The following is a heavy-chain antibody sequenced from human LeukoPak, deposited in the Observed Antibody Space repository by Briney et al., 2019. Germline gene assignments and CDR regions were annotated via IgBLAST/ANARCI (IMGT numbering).Heavy chain of an antibody. CDR3: ASPREQQLVPYYFDY. D-gene: IGHD6-13*01. Sequence: PGGSLRLSCAASGFTFSGFWMGWVRQAPGKGLEWVANINQDGSENYYVDSVKGRFTISRDNAKNSLYLQMNSLRAEDTAVYYCASPREQQLVPYYFDYWGQGTLVTVSS. V-gene: IGHV3-7*01. CDR1: GFTFSGFW. J-gene: IGHJ4*02. CDR2: INQDGSEN.